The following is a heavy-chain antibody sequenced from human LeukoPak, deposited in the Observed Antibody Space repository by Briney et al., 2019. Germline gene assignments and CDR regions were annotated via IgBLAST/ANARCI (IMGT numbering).Heavy chain of an antibody. CDR1: GYTFTGYY. J-gene: IGHJ4*02. CDR2: INPNSGGT. CDR3: ARGVVVVTATSPLPIDY. D-gene: IGHD2-21*02. V-gene: IGHV1-2*02. Sequence: ASVKVSCKASGYTFTGYYMHWVRQAPGQGLEWMGWINPNSGGTNYAQKFQGRVTMTRDTSISTAYMELSRLRSDDTAVYYCARGVVVVTATSPLPIDYWGQGTLVTVSS.